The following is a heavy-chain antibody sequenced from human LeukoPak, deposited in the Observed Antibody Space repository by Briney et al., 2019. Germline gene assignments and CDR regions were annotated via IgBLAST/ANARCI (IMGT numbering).Heavy chain of an antibody. V-gene: IGHV1-24*01. J-gene: IGHJ4*02. CDR2: FDPEDGET. Sequence: ASVKVSCKVSGYTLTELSMHWVRQAPGKGLEWMGGFDPEDGETIYAQKFQGRVTMTEDTSTDTAYMELSSLRSEDTAVYYCARDRTLSYYDSSGYSPFDYWGQGTLVTVSS. D-gene: IGHD3-22*01. CDR1: GYTLTELS. CDR3: ARDRTLSYYDSSGYSPFDY.